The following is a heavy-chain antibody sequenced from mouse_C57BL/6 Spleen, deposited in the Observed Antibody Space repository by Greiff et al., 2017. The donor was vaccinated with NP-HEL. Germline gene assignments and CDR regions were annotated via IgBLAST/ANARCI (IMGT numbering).Heavy chain of an antibody. CDR2: ISSGGSYT. CDR1: GFTFSSYG. D-gene: IGHD2-4*01. Sequence: EVKVVESGGDLVKPGGSLKLSCAASGFTFSSYGMSWVRQTPDKRLEWVATISSGGSYTYYPDSVKGRFTISRDNAKNTLYLQMSSLKSEDTAMYYCARRYDYDYFDYWGQGTTLTVSS. CDR3: ARRYDYDYFDY. V-gene: IGHV5-6*02. J-gene: IGHJ2*01.